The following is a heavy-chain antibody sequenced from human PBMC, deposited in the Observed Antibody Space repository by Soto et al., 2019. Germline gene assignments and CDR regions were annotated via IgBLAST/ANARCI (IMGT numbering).Heavy chain of an antibody. Sequence: EVQLVESGGGLVQPGGSLRLSCAASGFTFSSYSMNWVRQAPGKGLEWVSYISSSSSTIYYADSVKGRFTISRDNAKNSLYLQMNSLRDEDTAVYYCARDPGGRLEHLAYYYYGMDVWGQGTTVTVSS. D-gene: IGHD1-1*01. CDR3: ARDPGGRLEHLAYYYYGMDV. J-gene: IGHJ6*02. V-gene: IGHV3-48*02. CDR2: ISSSSSTI. CDR1: GFTFSSYS.